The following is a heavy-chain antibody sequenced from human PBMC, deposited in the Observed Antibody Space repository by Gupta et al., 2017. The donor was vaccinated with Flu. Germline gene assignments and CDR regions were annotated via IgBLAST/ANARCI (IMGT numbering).Heavy chain of an antibody. CDR3: ARSVTGDYFDN. J-gene: IGHJ4*02. CDR1: GDSLSSGTYF. Sequence: QLQLQESGPGLARPSETLSLTCSVSGDSLSSGTYFWAWIRQSPRKGLEWIGNIFYSGSTQYNPSLRSRLTMSIDTSTNQFSLRVTSMTAPDTAVYYCARSVTGDYFDNWGQGSLVTVSS. V-gene: IGHV4-39*01. D-gene: IGHD7-27*01. CDR2: IFYSGST.